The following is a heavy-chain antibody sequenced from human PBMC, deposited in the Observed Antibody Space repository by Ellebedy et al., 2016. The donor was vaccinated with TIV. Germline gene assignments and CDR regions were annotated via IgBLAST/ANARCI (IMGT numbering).Heavy chain of an antibody. Sequence: GESLKISXAASGFIFDDYAMHWVRQVPGKGLEWVSLINWDGGSTYYADSLQGRFIISRDNSKNSVYLQMRSLRPEDTGLYYCAKDMGAGVRGVPVDYWGQGTQVTVSS. V-gene: IGHV3-43D*03. CDR3: AKDMGAGVRGVPVDY. CDR1: GFIFDDYA. D-gene: IGHD3-10*01. J-gene: IGHJ4*02. CDR2: INWDGGST.